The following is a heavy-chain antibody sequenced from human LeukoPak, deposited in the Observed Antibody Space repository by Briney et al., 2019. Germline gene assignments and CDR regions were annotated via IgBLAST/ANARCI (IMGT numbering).Heavy chain of an antibody. CDR2: IHTSGST. J-gene: IGHJ4*02. Sequence: SETLSLTCTVSGNSISSGDNYWSWIRQPAGKGLEWIGRIHTSGSTNYNPSLKSRVTISGDTSKNQFSLRLSSVTAADTAVYYCARASYSYDINGWVPFDYWGQGTLVTVSS. CDR1: GNSISSGDNY. D-gene: IGHD3-22*01. V-gene: IGHV4-61*02. CDR3: ARASYSYDINGWVPFDY.